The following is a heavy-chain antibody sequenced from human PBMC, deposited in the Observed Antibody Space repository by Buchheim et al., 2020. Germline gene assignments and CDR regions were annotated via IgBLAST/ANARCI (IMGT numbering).Heavy chain of an antibody. Sequence: QLQLQESGPGLVKPSETLSLTCTVSGGSISSSSYHWGWIRQPPGKGLEWIGSIYYSGSTYYNPSLKSRVTISVDTSKNKFSLKLSSVTAADTAVYYCARLGGRSSSWYWFDPWGQGTL. J-gene: IGHJ5*02. CDR1: GGSISSSSYH. CDR2: IYYSGST. V-gene: IGHV4-39*01. CDR3: ARLGGRSSSWYWFDP. D-gene: IGHD6-13*01.